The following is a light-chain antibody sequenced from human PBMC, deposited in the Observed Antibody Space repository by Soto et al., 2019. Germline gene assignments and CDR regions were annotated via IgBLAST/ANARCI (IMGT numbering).Light chain of an antibody. CDR3: QQYYSYPLT. Sequence: AIRMTQSPSSFSASTGDRVTITCRASQGIGSYLAWFQQKSGTAPQLLIYAASTLQSGIPSRFSGSGSGTDFTLTISCLQSEDFATYYCQQYYSYPLTFGQGTKVEIK. J-gene: IGKJ1*01. V-gene: IGKV1-8*01. CDR2: AAS. CDR1: QGIGSY.